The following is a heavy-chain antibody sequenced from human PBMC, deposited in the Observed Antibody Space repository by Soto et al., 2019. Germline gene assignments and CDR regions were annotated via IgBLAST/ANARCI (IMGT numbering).Heavy chain of an antibody. V-gene: IGHV4-39*01. J-gene: IGHJ3*02. CDR1: GGSISSSSYY. CDR3: ARHCQRWSLRWCAFDI. Sequence: SETLSLTCTVSGGSISSSSYYWGWIRQPPGKGLEWIGSIYYSGSTYYNPSLKSRVTISVDTSKNQFSLKLSSVTAADTAVYYCARHCQRWSLRWCAFDIWGQGTMVT. CDR2: IYYSGST. D-gene: IGHD2-21*01.